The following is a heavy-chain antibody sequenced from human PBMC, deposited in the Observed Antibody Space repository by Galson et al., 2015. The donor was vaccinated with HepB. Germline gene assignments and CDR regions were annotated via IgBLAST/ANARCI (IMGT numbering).Heavy chain of an antibody. V-gene: IGHV3-15*01. J-gene: IGHJ4*02. CDR2: IKSKTDGGTT. D-gene: IGHD3-16*01. CDR1: GFTFSNAW. CDR3: TTALLYYDYVWGSYVRFDY. Sequence: SLRLSCAASGFTFSNAWMSWVRQAPGKGLEWVGRIKSKTDGGTTDYAAPVKGRFTISRDDSKNTLYLQMNSLKTEDTAVYYCTTALLYYDYVWGSYVRFDYWGQGTLVTVSS.